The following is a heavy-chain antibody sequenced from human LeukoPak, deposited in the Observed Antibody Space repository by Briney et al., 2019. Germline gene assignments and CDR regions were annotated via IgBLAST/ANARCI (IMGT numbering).Heavy chain of an antibody. J-gene: IGHJ3*02. CDR2: ISYDGSNK. V-gene: IGHV3-30*03. Sequence: PGGSLRLSCAACGFTFSNYGIHWVRQAPGKGLEWVAVISYDGSNKYYADSVKGRFTISRDNSKNTLYLQMNSLRADHTAVYYCATERDFMVRDGAFDIWGQGTMVSVSS. CDR1: GFTFSNYG. CDR3: ATERDFMVRDGAFDI. D-gene: IGHD3-10*01.